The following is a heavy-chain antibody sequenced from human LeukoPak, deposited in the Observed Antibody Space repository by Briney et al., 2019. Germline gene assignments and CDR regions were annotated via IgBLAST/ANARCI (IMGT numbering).Heavy chain of an antibody. Sequence: GESLKISCKGSGYSFTSYWIGWVRQMPGKGLEWMGIIYPGDSDTRYSPSFQGQVTISADKSISTAYLQWSSLKASDAAMYYCASSSWYSLPNYYGMDVWGQGTTVTVSS. J-gene: IGHJ6*02. V-gene: IGHV5-51*01. D-gene: IGHD6-13*01. CDR2: IYPGDSDT. CDR3: ASSSWYSLPNYYGMDV. CDR1: GYSFTSYW.